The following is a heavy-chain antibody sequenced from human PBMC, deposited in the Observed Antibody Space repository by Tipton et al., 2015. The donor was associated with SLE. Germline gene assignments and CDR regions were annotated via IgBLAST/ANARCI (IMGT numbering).Heavy chain of an antibody. CDR2: IYYSGST. Sequence: TLFLTCTVSGGSISSGGYYWSWIRQHPGKGLEWIGYIYYSGSTYYNPSLKSRVTISIDTSKNQFSLKLSSMTAADTAVYYCARALQNYFDYWGQGTLVTVSS. CDR1: GGSISSGGYY. V-gene: IGHV4-31*02. J-gene: IGHJ4*02. CDR3: ARALQNYFDY.